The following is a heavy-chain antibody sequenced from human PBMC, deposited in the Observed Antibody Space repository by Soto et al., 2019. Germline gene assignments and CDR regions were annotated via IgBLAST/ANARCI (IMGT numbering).Heavy chain of an antibody. Sequence: ASVKVSCKASGYTFTGYYMHWVRQAPGQGLEWMGWINPNSGGTNYAQKFQGRVTMTRDTSISTAYMELSRLRSDDTAVYYCARVAFGFSNRYYYGMDVWGQGTTVTVSS. D-gene: IGHD4-4*01. CDR2: INPNSGGT. CDR3: ARVAFGFSNRYYYGMDV. CDR1: GYTFTGYY. V-gene: IGHV1-2*02. J-gene: IGHJ6*02.